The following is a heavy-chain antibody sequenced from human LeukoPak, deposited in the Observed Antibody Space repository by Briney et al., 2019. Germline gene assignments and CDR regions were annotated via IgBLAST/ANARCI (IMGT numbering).Heavy chain of an antibody. J-gene: IGHJ4*02. CDR1: GGSISSYY. V-gene: IGHV4-4*07. Sequence: SETLSLTCTVSGGSISSYYWGWIRQPAGKGLEWIGRIYTSGSTNYNPSLKSRVTMSVDTSKNQFSLMLSSVTAADTAVYYCARDSSAWSFDYWGQGALVTVSS. CDR3: ARDSSAWSFDY. D-gene: IGHD6-19*01. CDR2: IYTSGST.